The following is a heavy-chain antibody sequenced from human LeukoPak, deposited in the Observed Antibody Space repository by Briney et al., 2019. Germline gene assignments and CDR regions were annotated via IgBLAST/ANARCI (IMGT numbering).Heavy chain of an antibody. V-gene: IGHV4-30-4*01. D-gene: IGHD4-23*01. CDR1: GGSISSGDYY. CDR3: ARDLLNEGNHLDY. J-gene: IGHJ4*02. CDR2: IYYSGST. Sequence: SETLSLTCTVSGGSISSGDYYWSWVRQPPGKGLEWIGYIYYSGSTYYNPSLKSRVTISVDTSKNQFSLKLSSVTAADTAVYYCARDLLNEGNHLDYWGQGTLVTVSS.